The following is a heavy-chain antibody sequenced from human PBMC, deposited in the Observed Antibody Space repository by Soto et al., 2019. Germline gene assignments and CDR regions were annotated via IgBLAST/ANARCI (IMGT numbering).Heavy chain of an antibody. V-gene: IGHV3-9*01. Sequence: EVQLVESGGDMVQPGRSLKLSCVGSGYSFEDYSMHWVRQAPGKGLEWVSGISWHGNFTGYADSVKGRFTISRDNAKNSRFVQMGRLSLEDTALYYCVGGSWFDWGQGTVVTVSS. CDR2: ISWHGNFT. CDR3: VGGSWFD. J-gene: IGHJ4*02. D-gene: IGHD2-15*01. CDR1: GYSFEDYS.